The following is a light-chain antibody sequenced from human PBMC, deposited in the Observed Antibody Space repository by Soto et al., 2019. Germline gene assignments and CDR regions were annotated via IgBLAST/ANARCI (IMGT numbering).Light chain of an antibody. CDR3: QKYSSVPV. V-gene: IGKV1-27*01. CDR1: QDIRNF. J-gene: IGKJ3*01. CDR2: AAS. Sequence: DIQMTQSPMSLSASVGDRVTITCRASQDIRNFVAWYQQKPGQAPKLLIYAASTLQSGVPSRFSGSGSGTDFTLNINSLQPEDVATYSCQKYSSVPVFGPGTKVEIK.